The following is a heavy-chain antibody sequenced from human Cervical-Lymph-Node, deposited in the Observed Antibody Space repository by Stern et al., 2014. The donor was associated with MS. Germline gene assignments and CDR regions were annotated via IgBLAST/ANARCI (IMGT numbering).Heavy chain of an antibody. J-gene: IGHJ4*02. CDR2: ISGSGGSK. Sequence: VQLVESGGGLVQPGGSLRLSCAASGFTFSRYAMSWVRQAPGKGLEWVSAISGSGGSKYYADSVKGRFTISRDNSKNTLYLQMNSLRAEDTAVYYCANNVVATQDFDYWGQGTLVTVSS. D-gene: IGHD5-12*01. CDR1: GFTFSRYA. V-gene: IGHV3-23*04. CDR3: ANNVVATQDFDY.